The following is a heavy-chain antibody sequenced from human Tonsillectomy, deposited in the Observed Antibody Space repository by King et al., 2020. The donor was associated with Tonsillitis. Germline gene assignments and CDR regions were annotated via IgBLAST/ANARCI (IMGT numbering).Heavy chain of an antibody. CDR2: ISYDGSNK. V-gene: IGHV3-30*18. Sequence: VQLVESGGGVVQPGRSLRLSCAASRFSFSDYGMHWVRQAPGKGLEWVAVISYDGSNKYYVDSVKGRFTISRDNSKNTLYLQMNSLRAEDTAVYHCAKDYYGSGIYYPIENWGQGTLVTVSS. CDR1: RFSFSDYG. CDR3: AKDYYGSGIYYPIEN. J-gene: IGHJ4*02. D-gene: IGHD3-10*01.